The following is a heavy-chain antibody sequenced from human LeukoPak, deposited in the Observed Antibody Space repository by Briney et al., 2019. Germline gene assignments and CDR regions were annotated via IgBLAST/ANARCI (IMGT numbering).Heavy chain of an antibody. J-gene: IGHJ4*02. D-gene: IGHD3-3*01. CDR1: GGSISSGDYY. Sequence: SETLSLTCTVSGGSISSGDYYWSRIRQPPGKGLEWIGYIYYSGSTYYNPSLKSRVTISVDTSKNQFSLKLSSVTAADTAVYYCARGPYYDFWSGYYPHYWGQGTLVTVSS. CDR2: IYYSGST. CDR3: ARGPYYDFWSGYYPHY. V-gene: IGHV4-30-4*08.